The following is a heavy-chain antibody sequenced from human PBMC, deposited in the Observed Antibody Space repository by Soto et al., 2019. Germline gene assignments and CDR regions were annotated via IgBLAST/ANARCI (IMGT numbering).Heavy chain of an antibody. CDR1: GGSISSYY. CDR2: IYYSGST. V-gene: IGHV4-59*01. Sequence: QVQLQESGPGLVKPSETLSLTCTVSGGSISSYYWSWIRQPPGKGLEWIGYIYYSGSTNYNPSLKSRVTISVDTSKNQFPLTLSSGTAADTAVYFGAGGQAPASNWFHPWGPGTLVTVSS. CDR3: AGGQAPASNWFHP. J-gene: IGHJ5*02. D-gene: IGHD3-10*01.